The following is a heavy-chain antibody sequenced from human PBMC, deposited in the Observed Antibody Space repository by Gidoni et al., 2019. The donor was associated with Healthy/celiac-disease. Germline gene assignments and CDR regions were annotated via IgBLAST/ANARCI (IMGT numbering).Heavy chain of an antibody. V-gene: IGHV4-34*01. CDR3: ARPSGITIFGVEGSNWFDP. CDR1: GGSFSGYY. Sequence: QVQLQQWGAGLLKPSETLSLTCAVYGGSFSGYYWSWIRQPPGKGLEWIREINHSGSTNYNPSLKSRVTISVDTSKNQFSLKLSSVTAADTAVYYCARPSGITIFGVEGSNWFDPWGQGTLVTVSS. D-gene: IGHD3-3*01. CDR2: INHSGST. J-gene: IGHJ5*02.